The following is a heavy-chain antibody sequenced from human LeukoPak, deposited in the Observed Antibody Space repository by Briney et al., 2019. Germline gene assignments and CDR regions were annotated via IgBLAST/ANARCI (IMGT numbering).Heavy chain of an antibody. D-gene: IGHD3-10*01. CDR3: AKALYGSGSPDAFDI. Sequence: GGSLRLSCAASGFTFDDYAMHWVRQAPGKGLEWVSTISWNSDNINYAGSVKGRFTISRDNAKNSLHLQMNSLRVEDTGLYYCAKALYGSGSPDAFDIWGQGTMVTVSS. CDR2: ISWNSDNI. V-gene: IGHV3-9*01. J-gene: IGHJ3*02. CDR1: GFTFDDYA.